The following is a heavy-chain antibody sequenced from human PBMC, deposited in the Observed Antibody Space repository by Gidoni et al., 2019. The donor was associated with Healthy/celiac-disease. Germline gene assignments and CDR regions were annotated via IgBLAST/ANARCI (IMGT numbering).Heavy chain of an antibody. J-gene: IGHJ4*02. V-gene: IGHV4-39*07. D-gene: IGHD3-22*01. Sequence: QLQLQESGPGLVKPSETLSLTCTVSGGSISSSSYYWGWIRQPPGKGLAWIGSIYYSGSTYYNPSLKSRVTISVDTSKNQFSLKLSSVTAADTAVYYCARDSVGLWHYDSSGYLDYWGQGTLVTVSS. CDR3: ARDSVGLWHYDSSGYLDY. CDR2: IYYSGST. CDR1: GGSISSSSYY.